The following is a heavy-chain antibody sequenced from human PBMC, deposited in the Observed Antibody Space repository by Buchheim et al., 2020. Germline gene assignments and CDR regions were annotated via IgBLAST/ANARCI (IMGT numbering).Heavy chain of an antibody. CDR2: IYYSGST. Sequence: QLQLQESGPGLVKPSETLSLTCTVSGGSISSSSYYWGWIRQPPGKGLEWIGSIYYSGSTYYNPSLKSRVTISVDTSKNQFSLRLSSVTATDTAVYYCARQFHRLSGDDYWGQGTL. J-gene: IGHJ4*02. D-gene: IGHD7-27*01. CDR3: ARQFHRLSGDDY. CDR1: GGSISSSSYY. V-gene: IGHV4-39*01.